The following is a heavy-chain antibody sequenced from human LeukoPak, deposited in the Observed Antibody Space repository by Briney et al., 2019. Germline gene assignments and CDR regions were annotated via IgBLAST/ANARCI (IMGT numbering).Heavy chain of an antibody. Sequence: PGGSLRLSCAASGFILSNYWMGWVRRAPGKGLEWVANINQDGSEKHYVDFLKGRFTISRDNANNSLYLEMNNLSAEDTAVYYYARGPVGGTTYNDGDAFDIWGQGTMVTVSS. CDR1: GFILSNYW. D-gene: IGHD1-7*01. CDR2: INQDGSEK. J-gene: IGHJ3*02. CDR3: ARGPVGGTTYNDGDAFDI. V-gene: IGHV3-7*03.